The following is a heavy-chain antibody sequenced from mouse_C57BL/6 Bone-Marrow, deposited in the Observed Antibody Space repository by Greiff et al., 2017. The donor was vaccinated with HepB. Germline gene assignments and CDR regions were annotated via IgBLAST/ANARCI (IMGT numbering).Heavy chain of an antibody. Sequence: VQLQQPGAELVKPGASVKLSCKASGYTFTSYWMQWVKQRPGQGLEWIGEIDPSDSYTNYNQKFKGKATLTVDTSSSTAYMQLSSLTSEDSAVYYCARSITTVVAYWYFDVWGTGTTVTVSS. CDR3: ARSITTVVAYWYFDV. D-gene: IGHD1-1*01. CDR2: IDPSDSYT. V-gene: IGHV1-50*01. CDR1: GYTFTSYW. J-gene: IGHJ1*03.